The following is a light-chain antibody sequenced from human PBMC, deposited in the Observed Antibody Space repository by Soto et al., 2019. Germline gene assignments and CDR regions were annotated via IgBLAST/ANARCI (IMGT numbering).Light chain of an antibody. J-gene: IGKJ3*01. CDR1: QSISTY. V-gene: IGKV1-39*01. CDR2: STS. Sequence: DIQMTQSPASLSASVGDRVTITCRASQSISTYLNWYQQKPGKAPKLLIYSTSTLQSGVPSRFNGSGSGSDFTLTITSLQPEDFATYYCQQSYSTPLFTFGPGTKVDI. CDR3: QQSYSTPLFT.